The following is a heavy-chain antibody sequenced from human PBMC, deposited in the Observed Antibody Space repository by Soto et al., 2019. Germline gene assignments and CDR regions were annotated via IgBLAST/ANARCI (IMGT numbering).Heavy chain of an antibody. CDR3: ARSVGPVGATCDY. Sequence: QVQLQESGPGLVKPSQTLSLTCTVSGGSISSGGYYWSWIRQHPGKGLEWFGYIYYSGSTYYNPSLKRRVTLSVDTSKNQCSLKLSSVTAADTAVYCWARSVGPVGATCDYWGQGTLVTVSS. J-gene: IGHJ4*02. D-gene: IGHD1-26*01. V-gene: IGHV4-31*03. CDR1: GGSISSGGYY. CDR2: IYYSGST.